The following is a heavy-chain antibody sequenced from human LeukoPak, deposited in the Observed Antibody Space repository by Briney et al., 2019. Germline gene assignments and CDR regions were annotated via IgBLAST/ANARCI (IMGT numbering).Heavy chain of an antibody. V-gene: IGHV4-39*01. CDR3: TRGGDVYKSGNF. J-gene: IGHJ4*02. D-gene: IGHD5-24*01. CDR2: LHFSGTP. Sequence: SETLSLTCTVSDDSISTNNYYWSWIRQPPGKGLEWVGTLHFSGTPYYSPSLNSRVSISVDTSKNQFSLMLKSVTATDTAVYYCTRGGDVYKSGNFWGQGTLVTVSS. CDR1: DDSISTNNYY.